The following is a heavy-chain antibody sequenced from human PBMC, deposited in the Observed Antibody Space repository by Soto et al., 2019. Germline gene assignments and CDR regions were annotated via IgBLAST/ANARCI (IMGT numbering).Heavy chain of an antibody. CDR3: ARGGSHYYGSGSYYVFDY. CDR2: IYYSGST. CDR1: GGSISSYY. V-gene: IGHV4-59*12. J-gene: IGHJ4*02. D-gene: IGHD3-10*01. Sequence: SETLSLTCTVSGGSISSYYWSWIRQPPGKGLEWIGYIYYSGSTNYNPSLKSRVTISVDTSKNQFSLKLSSVTAADTAVYYCARGGSHYYGSGSYYVFDYWGQGTLVTVSS.